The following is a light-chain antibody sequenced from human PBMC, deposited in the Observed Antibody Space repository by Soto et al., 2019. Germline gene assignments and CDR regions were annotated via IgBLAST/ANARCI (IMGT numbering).Light chain of an antibody. J-gene: IGKJ1*01. Sequence: EIVLTQSPGTLSLSPGERATLSCRASESVSGSYLAWYQQKPGQATRLLIFGASSRATGTPDRFSGSGSGTDFTLTISRLEPEDFAVYYCQQYGSSPPWTFGQGTKVDIK. V-gene: IGKV3-20*01. CDR3: QQYGSSPPWT. CDR2: GAS. CDR1: ESVSGSY.